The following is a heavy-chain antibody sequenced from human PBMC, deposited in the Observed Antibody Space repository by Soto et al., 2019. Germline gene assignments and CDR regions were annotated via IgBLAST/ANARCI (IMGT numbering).Heavy chain of an antibody. D-gene: IGHD1-7*01. CDR1: EFTFRSYW. CDR2: ISGDGNST. V-gene: IGHV3-74*01. J-gene: IGHJ3*01. CDR3: ARSLPGTYGAFDL. Sequence: VQLVDSGGGLVQPGGSLRLSCAASEFTFRSYWMHWVRQSPGKGLVWVSRISGDGNSTTYADSVRGRFTISRDNAKNTVYLQMDSLRAEDTAVYYCARSLPGTYGAFDLWGQGTMVTVSS.